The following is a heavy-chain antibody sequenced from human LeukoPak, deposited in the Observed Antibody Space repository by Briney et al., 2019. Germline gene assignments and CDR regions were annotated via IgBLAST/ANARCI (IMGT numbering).Heavy chain of an antibody. CDR1: GFTFGSYS. Sequence: GGSLRLSCAASGFTFGSYSMNWVRQAPGKGLEWVSSISSSSSYIYYADSVKGRFTISRDNAKNSLYLQMNSLRAEDTAVYYCARASSGWYGNFDYWGQGTLVTVSS. V-gene: IGHV3-21*01. CDR3: ARASSGWYGNFDY. CDR2: ISSSSSYI. D-gene: IGHD6-19*01. J-gene: IGHJ4*02.